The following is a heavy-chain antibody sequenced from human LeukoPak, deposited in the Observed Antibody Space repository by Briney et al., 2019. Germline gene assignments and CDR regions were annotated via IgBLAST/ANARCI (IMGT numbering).Heavy chain of an antibody. V-gene: IGHV1-8*03. CDR3: ARGGCESCYNY. J-gene: IGHJ4*02. Sequence: ASVKVSCKASGYTFTNYGINWLRQATGQGLEWMGWMNPNSGNTGTITRDTSISTAYMELSSLKSEDTAVYYCARGGCESCYNYWGQGTLVTVSS. D-gene: IGHD2-15*01. CDR1: GYTFTNYG. CDR2: MNPNSGNT.